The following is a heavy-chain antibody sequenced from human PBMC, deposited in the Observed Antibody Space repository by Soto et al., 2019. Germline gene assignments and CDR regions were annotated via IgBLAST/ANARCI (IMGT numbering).Heavy chain of an antibody. CDR2: IYHSGST. CDR3: ARGAATVTPGWFDP. Sequence: PSETLSLTCAVSGYSISSGYYWGWIRQTPGKGLEWIASIYHSGSTYYNLSLKSRVTISVDTSKNQFSLKLTSVTAADTAVYYCARGAATVTPGWFDPWGQGIMVTVSS. J-gene: IGHJ5*02. V-gene: IGHV4-38-2*01. D-gene: IGHD4-17*01. CDR1: GYSISSGYY.